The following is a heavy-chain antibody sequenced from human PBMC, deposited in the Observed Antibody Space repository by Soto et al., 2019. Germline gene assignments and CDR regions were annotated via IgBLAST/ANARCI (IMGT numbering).Heavy chain of an antibody. CDR2: IIPIFGTA. CDR1: GGTFSSYA. CDR3: ARVGENRRNVALDTADAFDI. V-gene: IGHV1-69*12. J-gene: IGHJ3*02. D-gene: IGHD5-18*01. Sequence: QVQLVQSGAEVKKPGSSVKVSCKASGGTFSSYAISWVRQAPGQGLEWMGGIIPIFGTANYAQKFQGRVTITADESXXTXYXXLSSLRSEDTAVYYCARVGENRRNVALDTADAFDIWGQGTMVTVSS.